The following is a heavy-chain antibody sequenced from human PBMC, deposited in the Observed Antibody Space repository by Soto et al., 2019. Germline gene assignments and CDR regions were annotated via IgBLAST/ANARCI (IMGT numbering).Heavy chain of an antibody. V-gene: IGHV3-30-3*01. CDR2: ISYAGSNK. CDR3: ARAGGLLLDY. CDR1: GFTFSSYA. D-gene: IGHD2-15*01. J-gene: IGHJ4*02. Sequence: QVQLVESGGGVVQPGRSLRLSCAASGFTFSSYAMHWVRQAPGKGLEWVAVISYAGSNKFYADSVKGRFIISRDISKNTLYLQMNSLRAEDTAVYYCARAGGLLLDYWGQGTLVTVSS.